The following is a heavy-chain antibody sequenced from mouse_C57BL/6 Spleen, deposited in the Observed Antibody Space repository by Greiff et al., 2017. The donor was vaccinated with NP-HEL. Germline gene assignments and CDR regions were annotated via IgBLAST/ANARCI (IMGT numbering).Heavy chain of an antibody. D-gene: IGHD2-1*01. CDR1: GYAFSSSW. V-gene: IGHV1-82*01. CDR2: IYPGDGDT. CDR3: ARGGDYYGNYDWFAY. Sequence: VKLMESGPELVKPGASVKISCKASGYAFSSSWMNWVKQRPGKGLEWIGRIYPGDGDTNYNGKFKGKATLTADKSSSTAYMQLSSLTSEDSAVYFCARGGDYYGNYDWFAYWGQGTLVTVSA. J-gene: IGHJ3*01.